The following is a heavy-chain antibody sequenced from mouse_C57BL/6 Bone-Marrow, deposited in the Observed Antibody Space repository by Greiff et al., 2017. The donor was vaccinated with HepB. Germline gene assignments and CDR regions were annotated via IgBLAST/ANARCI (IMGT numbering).Heavy chain of an antibody. D-gene: IGHD1-1*01. Sequence: DVKLQESGAELVRPGSSVKMSCKTSGYTFTSYGINWVKQRPGQGLEWIGYIYIGNGYTEYNEKFKGKATLTSDTSSSTAYMQLSSLTSEDSAIYFCARSRDYYGSYYFDYWGQGTTLTVSS. CDR1: GYTFTSYG. CDR3: ARSRDYYGSYYFDY. J-gene: IGHJ2*01. CDR2: IYIGNGYT. V-gene: IGHV1-58*01.